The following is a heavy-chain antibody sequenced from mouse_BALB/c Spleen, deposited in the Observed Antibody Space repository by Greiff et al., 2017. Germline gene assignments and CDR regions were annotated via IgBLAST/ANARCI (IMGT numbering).Heavy chain of an antibody. CDR1: GFTFPSYW. CDR3: ARGTGSFNTVDY. Sequence: VQLQQSGPQLVRPGASVKISCKASGFTFPSYWMHWVKQRPGQGLEWIGMIDPSDSETRFNQTFKDKATLTVDKSSSTAYMQLSSPTSEDSAVYYCARGTGSFNTVDYWGQGTTLTVSS. CDR2: IDPSDSET. D-gene: IGHD5-1-1*01. J-gene: IGHJ2*01. V-gene: IGHV1S127*01.